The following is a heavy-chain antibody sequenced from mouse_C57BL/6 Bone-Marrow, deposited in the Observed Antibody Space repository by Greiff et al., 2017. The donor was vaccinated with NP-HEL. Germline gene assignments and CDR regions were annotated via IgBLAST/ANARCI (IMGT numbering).Heavy chain of an antibody. V-gene: IGHV1-81*01. CDR1: GYTFTSYG. D-gene: IGHD1-1*01. CDR3: ARRGLPYYYGFAY. Sequence: LEESGAELARPGASVKLSCKASGYTFTSYGISWVKQRTGQGLEWIGEIYPRSGNTYYNEKFKGKATLTADKSSSTAYMELRSLTSEDSAVYFCARRGLPYYYGFAYWGQGTLVTVSA. J-gene: IGHJ3*01. CDR2: IYPRSGNT.